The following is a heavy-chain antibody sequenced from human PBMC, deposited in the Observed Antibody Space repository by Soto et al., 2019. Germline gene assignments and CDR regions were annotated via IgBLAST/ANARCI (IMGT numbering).Heavy chain of an antibody. CDR1: GGTFRNYA. V-gene: IGHV1-69*01. CDR2: SIPVFGTA. Sequence: QVQLVQSGAEVKKPGSSVKLSCKTSGGTFRNYAINWVRQAPGQGLKWMGGSIPVFGTANYAQTFQGRFTITADESTSTAYMELSSLRSEDTAVYYCAIPLPKQQLVRGAFDHWGQGTLVTVAS. CDR3: AIPLPKQQLVRGAFDH. D-gene: IGHD6-13*01. J-gene: IGHJ4*02.